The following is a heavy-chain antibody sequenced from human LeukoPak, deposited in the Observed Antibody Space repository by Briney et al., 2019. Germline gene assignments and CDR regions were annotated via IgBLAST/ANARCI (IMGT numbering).Heavy chain of an antibody. D-gene: IGHD6-13*01. J-gene: IGHJ4*02. CDR2: IYYSGST. Sequence: SETLSLTCTVSGGSISSYYWTWIRQPAGKGLEWIGNIYYSGSTNYNPSLKSRVTISVDKSKNQFSLKLSSVTAADTAVYYCAREQQLVLEDWGQGTLVTVSS. CDR1: GGSISSYY. CDR3: AREQQLVLED. V-gene: IGHV4-59*12.